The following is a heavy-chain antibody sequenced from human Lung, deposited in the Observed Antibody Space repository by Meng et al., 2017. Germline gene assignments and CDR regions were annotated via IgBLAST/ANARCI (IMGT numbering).Heavy chain of an antibody. J-gene: IGHJ4*02. CDR2: INAGSENT. CDR3: ARDIVVTFGELTTLDS. Sequence: QVHLVEPGAEVKKPGASVKVSCKASGYTFTNYAMHWVRQAPGQGLEWMGWINAGSENTEYSQKFQGRVTLTRGTSATTAYMELRSLKSEDTAIYYCARDIVVTFGELTTLDSWGQGTLVTVSS. V-gene: IGHV1-3*01. CDR1: GYTFTNYA. D-gene: IGHD2-21*01.